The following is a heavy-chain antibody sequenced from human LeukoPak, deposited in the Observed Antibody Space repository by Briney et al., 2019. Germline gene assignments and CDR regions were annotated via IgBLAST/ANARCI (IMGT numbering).Heavy chain of an antibody. D-gene: IGHD2-8*01. J-gene: IGHJ4*02. V-gene: IGHV3-7*01. CDR2: INQDGTEK. Sequence: PGGSLRLSCAASGFTFSGFWMNWVRQAPGKGLEWVANINQDGTEKYFVDSVKGRFTISRDNAKRSVYLQMNSLRAEDTAVYYCARRGIVLMVYAIEDYWGQGTLVTVSS. CDR3: ARRGIVLMVYAIEDY. CDR1: GFTFSGFW.